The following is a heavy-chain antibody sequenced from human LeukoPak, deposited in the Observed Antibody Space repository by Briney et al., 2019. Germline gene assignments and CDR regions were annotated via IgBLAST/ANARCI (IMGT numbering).Heavy chain of an antibody. CDR3: AAEKRLYCSGGACYPDAFDI. CDR1: GISFMSSA. Sequence: GTSVKVSCKASGISFMSSAVQWVRQARGQRLEWIGWIVVGSGATNYAQKFLERVTITRDMSTSTVFMELSSLRSEDTALYYCAAEKRLYCSGGACYPDAFDIWGQGTMVTVSS. D-gene: IGHD2-15*01. J-gene: IGHJ3*02. CDR2: IVVGSGAT. V-gene: IGHV1-58*01.